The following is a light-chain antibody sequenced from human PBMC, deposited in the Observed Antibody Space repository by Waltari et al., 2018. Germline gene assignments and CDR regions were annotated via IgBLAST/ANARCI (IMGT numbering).Light chain of an antibody. J-gene: IGLJ3*02. CDR3: QTWGTGVWV. CDR2: LNSDGSH. Sequence: QLVLTQSPSASASLGASVKLTCTLSSGHSSYDIAWHQQQPEKGPRYLMKLNSDGSHSKGDGFPDRFSGSSSGAERYLTISSLQSEDEADYYCQTWGTGVWVFGGGTKLTVL. CDR1: SGHSSYD. V-gene: IGLV4-69*01.